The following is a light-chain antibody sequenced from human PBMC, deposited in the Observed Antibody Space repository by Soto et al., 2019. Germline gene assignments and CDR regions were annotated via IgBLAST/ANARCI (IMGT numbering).Light chain of an antibody. CDR3: QHYSSSIT. CDR2: GAS. Sequence: EIVLPQSPGTLSLSPGVSATLSCRASQIVRRSYLAWSQQKPGQAPRLLIYGASSRATGIPDRFSGSGSGTYFTLTISRLDPEYFALYYCQHYSSSITVGEGTRLDIK. V-gene: IGKV3-20*01. CDR1: QIVRRSY. J-gene: IGKJ5*01.